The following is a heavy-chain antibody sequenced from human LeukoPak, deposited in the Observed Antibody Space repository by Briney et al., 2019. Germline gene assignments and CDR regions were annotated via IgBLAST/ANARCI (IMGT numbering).Heavy chain of an antibody. Sequence: SETLSLTCTVSGGSISSYYWSWIRQPAGKGLEWIGRIYTSGSTNYNPSLKSRVTMSVDTSKNQFSLKLSFVTAADTAVYYCARGRYDFWSGYYFDYWGQGTLVTVSS. V-gene: IGHV4-4*07. CDR2: IYTSGST. J-gene: IGHJ4*02. CDR3: ARGRYDFWSGYYFDY. D-gene: IGHD3-3*01. CDR1: GGSISSYY.